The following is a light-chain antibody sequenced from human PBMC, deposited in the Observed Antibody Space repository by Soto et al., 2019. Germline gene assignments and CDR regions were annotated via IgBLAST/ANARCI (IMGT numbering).Light chain of an antibody. CDR3: QQYGSSLLT. V-gene: IGKV3-20*01. J-gene: IGKJ3*01. Sequence: ETVWRQSPGTMSLSRGGIDTRSRRASQSVSSSYLAWYQQKPGQAPRLLIYGASSRATGIPDRFSGSGSGTDFTLTISRLEPEDFAVYYCQQYGSSLLTFGPGTKVDIK. CDR1: QSVSSSY. CDR2: GAS.